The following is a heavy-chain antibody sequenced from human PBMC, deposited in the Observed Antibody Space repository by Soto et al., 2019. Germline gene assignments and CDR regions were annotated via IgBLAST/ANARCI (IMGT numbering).Heavy chain of an antibody. V-gene: IGHV1-69*13. CDR1: GGTFSSYA. J-gene: IGHJ5*01. CDR3: ARGYYNYSDQNWFDS. D-gene: IGHD3-16*01. CDR2: IIPIFGTA. Sequence: SVKFSWKASGGTFSSYAISWVRQAPGQGLEWMGGIIPIFGTANYAQKFQGSVTITAXXXXRXXXMXLXXLRXEGTAVYYCARGYYNYSDQNWFDSWGQGTLVTVSS.